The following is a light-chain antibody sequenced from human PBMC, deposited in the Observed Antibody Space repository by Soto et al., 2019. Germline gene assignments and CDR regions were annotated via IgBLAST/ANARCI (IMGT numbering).Light chain of an antibody. J-gene: IGKJ2*01. CDR3: QQYHDFQYT. CDR2: KAT. CDR1: QSIGSG. Sequence: DFQMTQSPSTLSASVGDGVTITCRASQSIGSGLAWYQQQPGKAPKRLIYKATNLQRGVSSRLSGSGSGTDFSLTISSLQPADSANYYCQQYHDFQYTFGQGTKLEI. V-gene: IGKV1-5*03.